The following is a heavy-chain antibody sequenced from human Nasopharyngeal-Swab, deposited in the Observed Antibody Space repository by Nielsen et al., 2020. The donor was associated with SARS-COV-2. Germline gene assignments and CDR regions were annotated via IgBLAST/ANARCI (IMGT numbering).Heavy chain of an antibody. Sequence: SSVKVSCKPSGGTFSSYGISWVRQAPGEGLEWMGGIIPVLPITRYAQKFRDRVTITADTSTSTAYMELSSLRSEDTATYYCARGGWLRRDYYYVYYYMDVWGKGTTVTVSS. CDR2: IIPVLPIT. D-gene: IGHD5-24*01. CDR1: GGTFSSYG. V-gene: IGHV1-69*10. J-gene: IGHJ6*03. CDR3: ARGGWLRRDYYYVYYYMDV.